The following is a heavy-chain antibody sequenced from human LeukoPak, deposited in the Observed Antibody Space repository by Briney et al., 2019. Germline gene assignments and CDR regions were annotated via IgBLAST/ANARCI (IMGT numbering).Heavy chain of an antibody. CDR3: ARKAATTYYFDY. V-gene: IGHV1-46*01. CDR2: INPSGGST. J-gene: IGHJ4*02. Sequence: GASVKVSCKASGYTFTSYYMHWVRQAPGQGLEWMGIINPSGGSTSYAQKFQGRVTMTRDMSTSTVYMELSSLRSEDTAVYYCARKAATTYYFDYWGQGTLVTVSS. D-gene: IGHD2-15*01. CDR1: GYTFTSYY.